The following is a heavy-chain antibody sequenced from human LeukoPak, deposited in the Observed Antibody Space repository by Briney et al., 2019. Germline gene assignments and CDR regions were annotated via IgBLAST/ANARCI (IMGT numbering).Heavy chain of an antibody. CDR3: AKVLFVVPAVPPYFDY. CDR1: GFTFSSYA. J-gene: IGHJ4*02. CDR2: ISGSGGST. D-gene: IGHD2-2*01. Sequence: GGSLRLSCAASGFTFSSYAMSWVRQAPGKGLEWVSAISGSGGSTYYADSVKGRFTISRDNSKNTLYLQMNSLRAEDTAVYYCAKVLFVVPAVPPYFDYWGQGTLVTVSS. V-gene: IGHV3-23*01.